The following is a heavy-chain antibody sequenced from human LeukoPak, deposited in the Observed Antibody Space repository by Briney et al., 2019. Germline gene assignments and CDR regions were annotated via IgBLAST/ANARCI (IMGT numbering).Heavy chain of an antibody. J-gene: IGHJ3*02. CDR3: ARVRILYCSSTSCYTGDDAFDI. Sequence: PSETLSLTCTVSGGSISSYYWSWIRQPPGKGLEWIGYIYYSGSTNYNPSLKSRVTISVDTSKNQFSLKLSSVTAADTAVYYCARVRILYCSSTSCYTGDDAFDIWGQGTMVTVSS. V-gene: IGHV4-59*01. CDR1: GGSISSYY. D-gene: IGHD2-2*02. CDR2: IYYSGST.